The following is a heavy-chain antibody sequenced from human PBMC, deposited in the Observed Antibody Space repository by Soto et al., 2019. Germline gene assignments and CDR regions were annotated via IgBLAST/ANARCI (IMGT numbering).Heavy chain of an antibody. Sequence: ASVKVSCKASGYTFTSYGISWVRQAPGQGLEWMGWISAYNGNTNYAQKLQGRVTMTTDTSTSTAYMELRSLRSDDTAVYYCARDHLRTGMVATRTFSRFDPWRQGTLVTVSS. J-gene: IGHJ5*02. CDR2: ISAYNGNT. CDR3: ARDHLRTGMVATRTFSRFDP. V-gene: IGHV1-18*04. CDR1: GYTFTSYG. D-gene: IGHD5-12*01.